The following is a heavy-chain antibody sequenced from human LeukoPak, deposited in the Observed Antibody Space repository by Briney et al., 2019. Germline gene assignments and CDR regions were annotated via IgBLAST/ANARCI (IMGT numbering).Heavy chain of an antibody. D-gene: IGHD2-2*01. CDR1: GFTFSSYA. V-gene: IGHV3-30-3*01. J-gene: IGHJ4*02. Sequence: GGSLRLSCAASGFTFSSYAMHWVRQAPGKGLEWVAVISYDGSNKYYADSVKGRFTISRDNSKNTLYLQMNSLRAEDTAVYYSARGRGYCSSTSCHDHFDYWGQGTLVTVSS. CDR3: ARGRGYCSSTSCHDHFDY. CDR2: ISYDGSNK.